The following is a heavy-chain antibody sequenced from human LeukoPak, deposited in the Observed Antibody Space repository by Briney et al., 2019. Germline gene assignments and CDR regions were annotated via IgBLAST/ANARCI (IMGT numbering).Heavy chain of an antibody. Sequence: GGSLRLSCAASGFTFSSYSMNWVRQAPGKGLEWGSSIISSSSYIYYADSVKGRFTISRDNAKNSLYLQMNSLRAEDTAVYYCARVRGYPYYFDYWGQGTLVTVSS. CDR2: IISSSSYI. CDR1: GFTFSSYS. D-gene: IGHD5-12*01. J-gene: IGHJ4*02. CDR3: ARVRGYPYYFDY. V-gene: IGHV3-21*01.